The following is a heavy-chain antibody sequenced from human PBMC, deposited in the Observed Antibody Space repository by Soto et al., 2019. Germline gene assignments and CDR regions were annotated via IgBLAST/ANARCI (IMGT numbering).Heavy chain of an antibody. Sequence: QVQLVQSGAEVKKPGASVKVSCKASGYTFTSYAMHWVRQAPGQRLEWMGWINAGNGNTKYSQKFQGRVTITRDTSASSAYIEPSSMSSEDTAVYYCAGAGMPGIAAAGFDYWGQGTLVTVSS. CDR3: AGAGMPGIAAAGFDY. CDR2: INAGNGNT. D-gene: IGHD6-13*01. CDR1: GYTFTSYA. V-gene: IGHV1-3*01. J-gene: IGHJ4*02.